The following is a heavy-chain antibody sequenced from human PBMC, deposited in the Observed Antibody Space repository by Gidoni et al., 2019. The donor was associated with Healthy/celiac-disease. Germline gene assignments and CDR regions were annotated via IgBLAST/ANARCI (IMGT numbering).Heavy chain of an antibody. D-gene: IGHD3-9*01. CDR1: GYTFTSYY. CDR2: INPSGGST. CDR3: ARSYYDILTGYSSRYAFDI. J-gene: IGHJ3*02. Sequence: QVQLVQSGAEVKKPGASVKVSCKASGYTFTSYYMHWVRQAPGQGLEWMGIINPSGGSTSYAQKFQGRVTMTRDTSTSTVYMELSSLRSEDTAVYYCARSYYDILTGYSSRYAFDIWGQGTMVTVSS. V-gene: IGHV1-46*01.